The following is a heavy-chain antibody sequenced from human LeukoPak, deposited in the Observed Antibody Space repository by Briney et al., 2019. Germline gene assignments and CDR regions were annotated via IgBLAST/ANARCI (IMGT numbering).Heavy chain of an antibody. CDR3: AKSSHSRIAAAGFVYYGMDV. CDR1: GYTFTCYY. V-gene: IGHV1-2*02. CDR2: INPNSGGT. D-gene: IGHD6-13*01. J-gene: IGHJ6*02. Sequence: GSSVKASCKASGYTFTCYYMHWVRQAPGQGLEWMGWINPNSGGTNYAQKFQGKVTITSDTSIITAYMEPSSLRSDGTAQYYFAKSSHSRIAAAGFVYYGMDVWGQGTTVTVSS.